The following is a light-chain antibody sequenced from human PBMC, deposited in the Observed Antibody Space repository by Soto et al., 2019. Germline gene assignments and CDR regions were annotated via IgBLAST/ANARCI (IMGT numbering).Light chain of an antibody. V-gene: IGKV3D-15*01. J-gene: IGKJ1*01. CDR1: QSVGSN. CDR2: GAS. Sequence: EIRMTQSPATLSVSPGERATITCRASQSVGSNLAWYKHKPGEAPRLLMYGASARAAGSPPRGCSGWSAAGCTPPIISLQSEDVLLYYCPHTLNWPPTFGQGTKVDIK. CDR3: PHTLNWPPT.